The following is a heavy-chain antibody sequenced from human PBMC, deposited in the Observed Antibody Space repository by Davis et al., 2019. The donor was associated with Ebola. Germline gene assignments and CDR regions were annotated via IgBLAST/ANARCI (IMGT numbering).Heavy chain of an antibody. CDR3: AKDAYSGSQSDLYYYYYGMDV. D-gene: IGHD1-26*01. Sequence: GESLKISCAASGFTFSRYGMHWVRQVPGKGLEWVAVLTYDGSNKYYADSVKGRFTISRDNSKNTLYLQMNSLIAEDTAVYYCAKDAYSGSQSDLYYYYYGMDVWGQGTTVTVSS. V-gene: IGHV3-30*18. CDR1: GFTFSRYG. J-gene: IGHJ6*02. CDR2: LTYDGSNK.